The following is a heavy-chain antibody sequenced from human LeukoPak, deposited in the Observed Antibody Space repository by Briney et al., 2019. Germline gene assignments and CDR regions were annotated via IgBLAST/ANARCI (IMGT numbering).Heavy chain of an antibody. Sequence: SETLSLTCTVSGYSISSGYYWGWIRQPPGKGLEWIGNIYHSGSTYSNPSLKSRVTISLDTSKNQFSLKLSSVTAADTAVYYCARPYYYDSRIDPWGQGTLVTVSS. D-gene: IGHD3-22*01. J-gene: IGHJ5*02. CDR2: IYHSGST. CDR3: ARPYYYDSRIDP. CDR1: GYSISSGYY. V-gene: IGHV4-38-2*02.